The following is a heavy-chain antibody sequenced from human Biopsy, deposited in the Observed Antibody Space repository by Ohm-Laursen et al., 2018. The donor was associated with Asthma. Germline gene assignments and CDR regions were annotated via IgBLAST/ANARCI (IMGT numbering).Heavy chain of an antibody. Sequence: SLRLSCAAFGFSFNSYGMHWVRQAPGKGLEWVAVRSFDGRQTYYADPVKGRFTISRDNSKNTLYLQMNSLRAEDTAVYYCAKERYYDFWSGYPIWGQGTMVTVSS. CDR3: AKERYYDFWSGYPI. D-gene: IGHD3-3*01. CDR1: GFSFNSYG. V-gene: IGHV3-30*18. CDR2: RSFDGRQT. J-gene: IGHJ3*02.